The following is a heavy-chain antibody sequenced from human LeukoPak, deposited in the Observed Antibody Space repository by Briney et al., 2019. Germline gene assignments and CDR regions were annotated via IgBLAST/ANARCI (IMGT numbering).Heavy chain of an antibody. D-gene: IGHD6-19*01. CDR2: IYTSGST. CDR1: GGSISSYY. CDR3: ARLSGWYIMYGMDV. Sequence: SETLSLTCTVSGGSISSYYWSWIRQPAGKGLEWIGRIYTSGSTNYNPSLKSRVTMSVDTSKNQFPLKLSSVTAADTAVYYCARLSGWYIMYGMDVWGQGTTVTVSS. V-gene: IGHV4-4*07. J-gene: IGHJ6*02.